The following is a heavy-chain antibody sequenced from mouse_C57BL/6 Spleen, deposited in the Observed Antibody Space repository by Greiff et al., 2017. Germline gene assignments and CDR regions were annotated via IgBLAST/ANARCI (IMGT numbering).Heavy chain of an antibody. D-gene: IGHD1-1*01. CDR2: IYPGDGDT. J-gene: IGHJ3*01. CDR3: ARLYYYGSSAVAY. V-gene: IGHV1-80*01. CDR1: GYAFSSYW. Sequence: VQLQQSGAELVKPGASVKISCKASGYAFSSYWMNWVKQRPGKGLEWIGQIYPGDGDTNSNGKFQGKATLTADTYSSTAYMQLSSLTSEDSAVYVCARLYYYGSSAVAYWGQGTLVTVS.